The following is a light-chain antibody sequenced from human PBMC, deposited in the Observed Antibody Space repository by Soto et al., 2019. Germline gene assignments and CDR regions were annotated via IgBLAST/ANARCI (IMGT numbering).Light chain of an antibody. CDR3: SSYTTSNTRQIV. CDR1: SSDVVGYNY. CDR2: DVT. J-gene: IGLJ1*01. V-gene: IGLV2-14*03. Sequence: QSALTQPASVSGSPGQSITISCTGTSSDVVGYNYVSWYQHHPGKAPKLIIYDVTSRPSGVSIRFSGSKSDNTASLPISGLQPEDEADYHCSSYTTSNTRQIVFGTGTKLTVL.